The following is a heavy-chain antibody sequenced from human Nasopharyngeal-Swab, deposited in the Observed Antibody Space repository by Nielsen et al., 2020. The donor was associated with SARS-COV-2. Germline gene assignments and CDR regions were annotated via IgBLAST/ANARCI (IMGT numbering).Heavy chain of an antibody. Sequence: WIRQPPGKGLEWIGEINHSGSTNYNPSLKSRVTISVDTSKNQFSLKLGSVTAADTAVYYCARDYYYDSSVFDYWGQGTLVTVSS. J-gene: IGHJ4*02. V-gene: IGHV4-34*01. CDR2: INHSGST. D-gene: IGHD3-22*01. CDR3: ARDYYYDSSVFDY.